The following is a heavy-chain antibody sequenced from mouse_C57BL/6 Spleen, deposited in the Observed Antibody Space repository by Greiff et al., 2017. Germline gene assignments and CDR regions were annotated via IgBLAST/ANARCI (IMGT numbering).Heavy chain of an antibody. D-gene: IGHD1-1*01. Sequence: VNVVESGAELVKPGASVKLSCTASGYAFSSYWMNWVKQRPGKGLEWIGQIYPGDGDTNYNGKFKGKATLTADKSSSTAYMQLSSLTSEDAAVYFCARDYYGSSPFAYWGQGTLVTVSA. CDR3: ARDYYGSSPFAY. CDR2: IYPGDGDT. J-gene: IGHJ3*01. V-gene: IGHV1-80*01. CDR1: GYAFSSYW.